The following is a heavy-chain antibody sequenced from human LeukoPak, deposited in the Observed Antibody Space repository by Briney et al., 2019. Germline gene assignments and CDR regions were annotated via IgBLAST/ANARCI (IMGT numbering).Heavy chain of an antibody. CDR3: ARVMSDYGDYVSFDY. D-gene: IGHD4-17*01. J-gene: IGHJ4*02. CDR1: GFTVSSNY. CDR2: IYSGGST. V-gene: IGHV3-66*01. Sequence: GRSLRLSCAASGFTVSSNYLSWVRQAPGKGLEWVSVIYSGGSTYYTDSVKGRFTISRDNFKNTVHLQMNSLRAEDTAVYYCARVMSDYGDYVSFDYWGQGTLVTVSS.